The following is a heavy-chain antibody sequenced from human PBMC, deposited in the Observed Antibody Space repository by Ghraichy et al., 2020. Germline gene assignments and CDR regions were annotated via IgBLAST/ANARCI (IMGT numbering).Heavy chain of an antibody. V-gene: IGHV4-34*01. CDR2: INHSGST. CDR1: GGSFSGYY. D-gene: IGHD6-13*01. J-gene: IGHJ5*02. Sequence: SETLSLTCAAYGGSFSGYYWSWICQPPGKGLEWIGDINHSGSTNYNPSIKSRVTISVDTSKNQFSLKLSSVTAADTAVYYCARGLYSSRRLPIPRYNWFDPWGQGTLVTGSS. CDR3: ARGLYSSRRLPIPRYNWFDP.